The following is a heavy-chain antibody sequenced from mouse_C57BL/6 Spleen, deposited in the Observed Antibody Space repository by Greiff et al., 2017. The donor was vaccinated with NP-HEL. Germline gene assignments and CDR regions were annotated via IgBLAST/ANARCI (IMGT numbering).Heavy chain of an antibody. CDR1: GFTFSDYG. J-gene: IGHJ4*01. D-gene: IGHD2-12*01. CDR3: ARHSYSPRAMDY. CDR2: ISSGSSTI. Sequence: DVKLVESGGGLVKPGGSLKLSCAASGFTFSDYGMHWVRQAPEKGLEWVAYISSGSSTIYYADTVQGRFTISRDNAKNTLFLQMTSLRSEDTAMYYCARHSYSPRAMDYWGQGTSVTVSS. V-gene: IGHV5-17*01.